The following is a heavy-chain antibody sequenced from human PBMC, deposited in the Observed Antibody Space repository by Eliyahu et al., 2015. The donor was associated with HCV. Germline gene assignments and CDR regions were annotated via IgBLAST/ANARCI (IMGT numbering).Heavy chain of an antibody. Sequence: EVQLLQSGGGLVEPGGSLRLSCAASGXTFTTYALTWVRQAPGKGLEWVSAISGSGDSTYYADSVKGRFTISRDNSKSTLFLQMNSPRADDTAVYYCARGVYRNSWYYFEYWGQGTLVTVSS. D-gene: IGHD6-13*01. CDR2: ISGSGDST. V-gene: IGHV3-23*01. CDR1: GXTFTTYA. J-gene: IGHJ4*02. CDR3: ARGVYRNSWYYFEY.